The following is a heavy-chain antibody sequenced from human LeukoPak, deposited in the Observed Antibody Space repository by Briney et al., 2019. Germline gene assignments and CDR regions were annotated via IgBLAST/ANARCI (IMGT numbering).Heavy chain of an antibody. D-gene: IGHD2-2*01. CDR1: GGTFSSHA. J-gene: IGHJ6*03. V-gene: IGHV1-69*05. CDR3: ARGLQYQLLKALRYYYMDV. Sequence: SVKVSCKASGGTFSSHAIAWVRQAPGQGPEWMGGIIPISGTADYAQKFQGRVTVTTDQSTSTAYMELSSLTSDDTAVYYCARGLQYQLLKALRYYYMDVWGEGTTVTVSS. CDR2: IIPISGTA.